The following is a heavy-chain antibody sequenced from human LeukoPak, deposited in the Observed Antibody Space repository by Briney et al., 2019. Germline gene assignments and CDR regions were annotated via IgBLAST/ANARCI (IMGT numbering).Heavy chain of an antibody. Sequence: ASLKVSCKASGYTFTGPYIHWMRQAPGQGLEWMGWINPNSGGTKYAQKFQGRVTVTRDTSTSTAYMELSGLRSEDTAVYYCSRGGMDYFDYWGQGTLVTVSS. D-gene: IGHD3-16*01. J-gene: IGHJ4*02. CDR1: GYTFTGPY. CDR2: INPNSGGT. CDR3: SRGGMDYFDY. V-gene: IGHV1-2*02.